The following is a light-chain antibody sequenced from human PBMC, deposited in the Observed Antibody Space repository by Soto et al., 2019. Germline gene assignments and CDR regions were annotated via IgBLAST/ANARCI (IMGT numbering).Light chain of an antibody. CDR3: QQYGSSPPYT. J-gene: IGKJ2*01. Sequence: EVVLTQSPGTLSLSPGERATLSCRASQSVSNNYFAWYQQKPGQAPRLLIFGSSDRATGIPDRFSGSGSGTDFTLTISRLEPEDFAGYYWQQYGSSPPYTFGQGTKLEIK. CDR1: QSVSNNY. CDR2: GSS. V-gene: IGKV3-20*01.